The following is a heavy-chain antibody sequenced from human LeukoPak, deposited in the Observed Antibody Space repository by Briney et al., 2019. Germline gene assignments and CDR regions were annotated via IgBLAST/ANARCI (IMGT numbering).Heavy chain of an antibody. J-gene: IGHJ4*02. CDR2: ISSSGSTI. Sequence: GGSLRLSCAASGFTFSDYYMSWVRQARGKGLEWVSYISSSGSTIYYADSVNGRFTISRDNAKNSLYLQMNSLRAEDTAVYYCARDEAGYSYIFDYWGQGTLLTVSS. CDR3: ARDEAGYSYIFDY. CDR1: GFTFSDYY. D-gene: IGHD5-18*01. V-gene: IGHV3-11*01.